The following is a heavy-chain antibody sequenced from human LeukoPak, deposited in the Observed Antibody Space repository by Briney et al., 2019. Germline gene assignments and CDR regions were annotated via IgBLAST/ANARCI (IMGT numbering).Heavy chain of an antibody. CDR2: TYYRSKWYN. V-gene: IGHV6-1*01. CDR3: AREVVVEIYYYYGMDV. D-gene: IGHD2-21*01. Sequence: SQTLSLTCAISGDSVPSNSAAWNWIRQSPSRGLEWLGRTYYRSKWYNDYAVSVKSRITINPDTSKNQFSLQLNSVTPEDTAVYYCAREVVVEIYYYYGMDVWGQGTTVTVSS. J-gene: IGHJ6*02. CDR1: GDSVPSNSAA.